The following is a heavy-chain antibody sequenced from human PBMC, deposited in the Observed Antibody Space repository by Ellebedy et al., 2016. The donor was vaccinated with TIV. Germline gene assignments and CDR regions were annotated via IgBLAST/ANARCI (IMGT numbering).Heavy chain of an antibody. CDR3: AKGRSGTYIHHAFDY. J-gene: IGHJ4*02. V-gene: IGHV3-23*01. Sequence: PGGSLRLSCAASGFTFSSYGMHWVRQAPGKGLEWVSGFGVSGDTTYYADSVKGRFTISRDNSRDTLYLQMNSLRADDTAIYYCAKGRSGTYIHHAFDYWGQGTLVTVSS. CDR2: FGVSGDTT. CDR1: GFTFSSYG. D-gene: IGHD1-14*01.